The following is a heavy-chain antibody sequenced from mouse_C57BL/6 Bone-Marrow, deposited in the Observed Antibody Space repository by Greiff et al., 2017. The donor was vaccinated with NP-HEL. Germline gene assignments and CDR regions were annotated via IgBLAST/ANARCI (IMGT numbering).Heavy chain of an antibody. CDR2: ISDGGSYT. Sequence: EVKLVESGGGLVKPGGSLKLSCAASGFTFSSYAMSWVRQTPEKRLEWVATISDGGSYTYYPDNVKGRFTISRDNAKNNLYLQMSHLKSEDTAMYYCARDRLWYSWFAYWGQGTLVTVSA. D-gene: IGHD2-1*01. V-gene: IGHV5-4*01. J-gene: IGHJ3*01. CDR3: ARDRLWYSWFAY. CDR1: GFTFSSYA.